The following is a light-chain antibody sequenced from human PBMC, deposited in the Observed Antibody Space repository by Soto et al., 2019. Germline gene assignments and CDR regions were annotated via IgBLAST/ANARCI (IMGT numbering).Light chain of an antibody. Sequence: NFMLTQPHSVSESPGKTLSISCTRSSGSIANNYVQWYQQRPGSAPTTVIYESNQRLSGVPDRFSGSTDGSSNSASLTISGLQTEDEADYYCQSCDSDFVVFGGGTKLTVL. CDR2: ESN. J-gene: IGLJ2*01. V-gene: IGLV6-57*04. CDR3: QSCDSDFVV. CDR1: SGSIANNY.